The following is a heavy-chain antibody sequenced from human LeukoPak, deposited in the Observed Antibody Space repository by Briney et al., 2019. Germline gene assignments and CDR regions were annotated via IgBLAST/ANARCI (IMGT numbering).Heavy chain of an antibody. CDR1: GFTFSSYW. V-gene: IGHV3-7*01. CDR2: IKQDGSEK. J-gene: IGHJ4*02. CDR3: ARPESDYGDYHYYFDY. D-gene: IGHD4-17*01. Sequence: GGSLRLSCAASGFTFSSYWMSWVRQAPGKGLEWVANIKQDGSEKYYVDSVKGRFTISRDNAKNSLYLQMNSLRAEDTAVYYCARPESDYGDYHYYFDYWGQGTLVTVSS.